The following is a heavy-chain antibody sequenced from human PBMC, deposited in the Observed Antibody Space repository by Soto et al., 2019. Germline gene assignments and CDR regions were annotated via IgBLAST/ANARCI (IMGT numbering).Heavy chain of an antibody. CDR3: ARRDYDILTGSMDYYYYYGMDV. CDR1: GCSFSSYW. V-gene: IGHV5-10-1*01. J-gene: IGHJ6*02. CDR2: IDPSDSYT. Sequence: GEALKISCKGSGCSFSSYWISWVRQMPGKGLEWMGRIDPSDSYTNYSPSFQGHVTISADKSISTAYLQWSSLKASDTAMYYCARRDYDILTGSMDYYYYYGMDVWGQGTTVTVSS. D-gene: IGHD3-9*01.